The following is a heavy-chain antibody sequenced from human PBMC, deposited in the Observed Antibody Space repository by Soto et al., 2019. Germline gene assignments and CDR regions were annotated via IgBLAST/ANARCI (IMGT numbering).Heavy chain of an antibody. Sequence: SETLSLTCAVYGGSFSGYYWSWIRQPPGKGLEWIGEINHSGSTNYNPSLKSRVTISVDTSKNQFSLRLSSVTAADTAVYYCARGGPIAAAATGAFDYWGQGTLVTVSS. J-gene: IGHJ4*02. D-gene: IGHD6-13*01. V-gene: IGHV4-34*01. CDR2: INHSGST. CDR1: GGSFSGYY. CDR3: ARGGPIAAAATGAFDY.